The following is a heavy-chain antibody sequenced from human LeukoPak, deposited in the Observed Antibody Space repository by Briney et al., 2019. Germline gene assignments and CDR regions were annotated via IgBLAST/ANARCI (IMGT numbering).Heavy chain of an antibody. V-gene: IGHV4-4*02. CDR1: GGSIGSSHW. J-gene: IGHJ4*02. CDR2: FYYTGRT. CDR3: ASPTERHYGDVYYFDY. D-gene: IGHD4-17*01. Sequence: PSETLSLTCAVSGGSIGSSHWWSWVRQPPGKGLEWIGEFYYTGRTSYNPSLKSRVTISVDTSKTQFSLKLSSVTAADTAVYYCASPTERHYGDVYYFDYWGQGTLVTVSS.